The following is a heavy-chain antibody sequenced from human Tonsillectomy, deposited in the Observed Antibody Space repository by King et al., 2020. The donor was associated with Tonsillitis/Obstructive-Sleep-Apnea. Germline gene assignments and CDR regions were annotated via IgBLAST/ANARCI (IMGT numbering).Heavy chain of an antibody. J-gene: IGHJ6*03. CDR1: GYTFTSYA. CDR2: INAGNGNT. Sequence: VQLVESGAEVKKPGASVKVSCKASGYTFTSYAMHWVRQAPGQGLEWMGWINAGNGNTKYSQKFQGRVTITRDTSASTAYMELSSLRSEDTAVYYCARGVVVVSAAFGSYMDVWGKGTPVTVSS. CDR3: ARGVVVVSAAFGSYMDV. V-gene: IGHV1-3*01. D-gene: IGHD2-2*01.